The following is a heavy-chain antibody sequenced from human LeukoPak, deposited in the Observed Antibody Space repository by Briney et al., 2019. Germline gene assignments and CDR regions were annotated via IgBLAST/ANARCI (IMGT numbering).Heavy chain of an antibody. CDR1: GFTFSSYA. Sequence: RPGGTLRLSCAASGFTFSSYAMSWVRQAPGKGLEWVSYISSSGSTIYYAAPMNGAFTISEDNAKKFPYQQMNSLRADDTAVYYCARGGHYIVVTHFDYWGQGTLVTVSS. CDR3: ARGGHYIVVTHFDY. J-gene: IGHJ4*02. CDR2: ISSSGSTI. V-gene: IGHV3-48*04. D-gene: IGHD5-12*01.